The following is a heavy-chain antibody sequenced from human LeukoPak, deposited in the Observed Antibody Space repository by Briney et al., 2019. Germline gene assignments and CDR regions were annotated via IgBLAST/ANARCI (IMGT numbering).Heavy chain of an antibody. CDR1: GFTFSNYW. Sequence: GGSLRLSCAASGFTFSNYWMSWVRQAPGKGLEWVANIKQDGSEKYYVDSVKGRFTMSRDNAKNSLYLQMNSLRVEDTAVYYCARSGEWELPGYFDYWGQGTLVTVSS. CDR3: ARSGEWELPGYFDY. CDR2: IKQDGSEK. D-gene: IGHD1-26*01. V-gene: IGHV3-7*01. J-gene: IGHJ4*02.